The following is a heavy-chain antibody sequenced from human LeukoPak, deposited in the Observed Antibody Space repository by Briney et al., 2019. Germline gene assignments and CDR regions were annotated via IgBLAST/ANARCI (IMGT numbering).Heavy chain of an antibody. D-gene: IGHD2-15*01. CDR2: IDPSDSYT. CDR3: ARRLQRHFDY. CDR1: GYSFTSYW. J-gene: IGHJ4*02. Sequence: GESLKISCKGSGYSFTSYWISWVRQMPGKGLGWMGRIDPSDSYTNYSPSFQGHVTISVDKSISTAYLQWSSLKASDTAMYYCARRLQRHFDYWGQGTLVTVSS. V-gene: IGHV5-10-1*01.